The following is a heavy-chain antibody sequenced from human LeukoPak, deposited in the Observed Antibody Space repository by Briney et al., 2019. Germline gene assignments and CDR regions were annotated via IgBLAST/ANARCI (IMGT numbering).Heavy chain of an antibody. D-gene: IGHD5-18*01. CDR3: AKLGDAAISDY. Sequence: GGSLRLSCSASGFTFSSNSMNWVRQAPAKGLEWVSAISYIGGNTYYADSVKGRFTISRDNPKSTVYLQMNSLRDEDTAVYYCAKLGDAAISDYWGQGTLVTVSS. CDR1: GFTFSSNS. V-gene: IGHV3-23*01. J-gene: IGHJ4*02. CDR2: ISYIGGNT.